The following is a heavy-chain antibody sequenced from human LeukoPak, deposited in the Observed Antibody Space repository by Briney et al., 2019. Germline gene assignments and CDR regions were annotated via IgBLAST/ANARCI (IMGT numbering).Heavy chain of an antibody. CDR3: ARNSAVPGQSHNWFDP. Sequence: SETLSLTCSFSVGSLSGNLWYEVWIRQPPGKGLEWIGSIYYNGDTYYNPSLRSRVTISVDTSKNQFSLKLTSKSAADASVFYSARNSAVPGQSHNWFDPWGQGTLVTVPS. CDR1: VGSLSGNLWY. D-gene: IGHD2-2*01. V-gene: IGHV4-39*01. J-gene: IGHJ5*02. CDR2: IYYNGDT.